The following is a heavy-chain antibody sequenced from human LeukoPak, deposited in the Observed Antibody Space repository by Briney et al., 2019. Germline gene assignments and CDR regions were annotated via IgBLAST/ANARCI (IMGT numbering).Heavy chain of an antibody. CDR1: GYTFTGYY. V-gene: IGHV1-2*02. Sequence: GASVKVSCKASGYTFTGYYIHWVRQAPGQGLEWMGWINPNSGGTKYAQKFQGRVTMTRDTSITTAYKGLSRLRSDDTAVYYCAKGRVVAGSKSLTYHWFDPWGQGTLVTVSS. D-gene: IGHD6-19*01. J-gene: IGHJ5*02. CDR2: INPNSGGT. CDR3: AKGRVVAGSKSLTYHWFDP.